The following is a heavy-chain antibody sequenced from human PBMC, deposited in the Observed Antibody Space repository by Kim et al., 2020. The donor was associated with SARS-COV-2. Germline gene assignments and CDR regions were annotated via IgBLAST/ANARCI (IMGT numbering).Heavy chain of an antibody. V-gene: IGHV4-34*01. CDR1: GGSFSGYY. CDR2: INHSGST. CDR3: ARGPGYSSSWYGARNWFDP. D-gene: IGHD6-13*01. Sequence: SETLSLTCAVYGGSFSGYYWSWISQPPGKGLEWIGEINHSGSTNYNPYLKSRVTISVDTSKNQFSLKLSPVTAADTAGYYCARGPGYSSSWYGARNWFDPWGQGTLVTVSS. J-gene: IGHJ5*02.